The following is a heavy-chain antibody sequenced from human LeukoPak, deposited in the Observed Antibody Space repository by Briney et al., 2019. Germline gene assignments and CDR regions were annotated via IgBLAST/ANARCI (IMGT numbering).Heavy chain of an antibody. J-gene: IGHJ6*02. D-gene: IGHD3-10*01. CDR3: ALYYYGSGSPGYYYYGMDV. CDR2: ISAYNGNT. V-gene: IGHV1-18*01. CDR1: GYTFTSYG. Sequence: ASVKVSCKASGYTFTSYGISWVRQAPGQGLERMGWISAYNGNTNYAQKLQGRVTMTTDTSTSTAYMELRSLRSDDTAVYYCALYYYGSGSPGYYYYGMDVWGQGTTVTVSS.